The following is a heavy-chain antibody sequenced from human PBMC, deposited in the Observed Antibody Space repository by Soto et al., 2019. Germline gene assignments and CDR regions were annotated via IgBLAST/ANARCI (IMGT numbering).Heavy chain of an antibody. CDR2: IYFSGRT. V-gene: IGHV4-31*01. Sequence: QVQLQESGPGLVKPSQTLSLTCTVSGGSINSDGYYWSWIRQHPGKGLEWIGYIYFSGRTYYNPSLKSPVTLSVHTSKTHVSLKLSSVTAADTAVYSCARRGSGSYIFDFWGQGTQVTVSS. CDR1: GGSINSDGYY. D-gene: IGHD3-10*01. J-gene: IGHJ4*02. CDR3: ARRGSGSYIFDF.